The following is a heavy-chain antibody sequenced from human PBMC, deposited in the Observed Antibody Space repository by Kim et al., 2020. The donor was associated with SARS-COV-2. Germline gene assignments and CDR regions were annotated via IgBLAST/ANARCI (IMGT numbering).Heavy chain of an antibody. CDR1: GYTFTGYY. J-gene: IGHJ4*02. V-gene: IGHV1-2*06. Sequence: ASVKVSCKASGYTFTGYYMHWVRQAPGQGLEWMGRINPNSGGTNYAQKFQGRVTMTRDTSISTAYMELSRLRSDDTAVYYCARSHHLSGYSYAGYWGQGTLVTVSS. D-gene: IGHD5-18*01. CDR2: INPNSGGT. CDR3: ARSHHLSGYSYAGY.